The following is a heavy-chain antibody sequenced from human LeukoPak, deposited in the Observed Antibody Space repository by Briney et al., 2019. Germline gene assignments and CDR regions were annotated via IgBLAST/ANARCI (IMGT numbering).Heavy chain of an antibody. D-gene: IGHD4-17*01. CDR1: GFTFSSYG. CDR3: AKDRDYVFDY. Sequence: GRSLRLSCAASGFTFSSYGMHWVRQAPGKGLEWVAVISYDGSNKYYADSVKGRFTISRDNSKNTLYLQMNSLRAEDTAVYYCAKDRDYVFDYWGQGTLVTVSS. V-gene: IGHV3-30*18. J-gene: IGHJ4*02. CDR2: ISYDGSNK.